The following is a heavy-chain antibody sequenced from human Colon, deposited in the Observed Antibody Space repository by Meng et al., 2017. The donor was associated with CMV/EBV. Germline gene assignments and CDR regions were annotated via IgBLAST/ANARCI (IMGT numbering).Heavy chain of an antibody. CDR1: GDTFTYYT. CDR3: ARSLSGSSWSS. D-gene: IGHD6-13*01. V-gene: IGHV1-69*10. CDR2: INPVVGVG. Sequence: SVKVSCKASGDTFTYYTINWLRQAAGQGLEWMGGINPVVGVGNHAQKFQGRVTLSADKSTGTVYMELSSLTSEDTAMFYCARSLSGSSWSSWGQGTVVTVSS. J-gene: IGHJ4*02.